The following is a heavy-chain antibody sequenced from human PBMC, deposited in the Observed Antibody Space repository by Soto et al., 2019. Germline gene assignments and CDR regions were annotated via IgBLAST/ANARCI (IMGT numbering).Heavy chain of an antibody. V-gene: IGHV1-2*04. J-gene: IGHJ6*02. CDR1: GYTFTGYY. Sequence: ASVKVSCKASGYTFTGYYMHWVRQAPGQGLEWMGWINPNSGGTNYAQKFQGWVTMTRDTSISTAYMELSRLRSDDTAVYYCARDRYYYDRCGYPSTGHYGMDVWGQGTTVPVSS. D-gene: IGHD3-22*01. CDR2: INPNSGGT. CDR3: ARDRYYYDRCGYPSTGHYGMDV.